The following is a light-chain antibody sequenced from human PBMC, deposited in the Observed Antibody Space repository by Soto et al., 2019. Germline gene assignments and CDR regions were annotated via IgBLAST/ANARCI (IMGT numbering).Light chain of an antibody. CDR3: QQCGSSPLT. J-gene: IGKJ4*01. Sequence: EIVLTQSPGTLSLSPGERATLSCRASQSVSSSYLAWYQQKPGQAPRLLIYGASSRATGIPDRFSGSGSGTDFTLTISRLAPEDSAVYYCQQCGSSPLTFGGGTKVEIK. V-gene: IGKV3-20*01. CDR1: QSVSSSY. CDR2: GAS.